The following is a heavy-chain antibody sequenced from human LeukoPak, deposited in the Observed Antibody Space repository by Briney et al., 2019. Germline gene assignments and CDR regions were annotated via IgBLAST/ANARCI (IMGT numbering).Heavy chain of an antibody. D-gene: IGHD5-12*01. CDR1: GGSISSSSYY. CDR2: SYYSGST. V-gene: IGHV4-39*07. Sequence: PSETLSLTCTVSGGSISSSSYYWGWIRQPPGKGLEWIGSSYYSGSTYYNPSLKSRVTISVDTSKNQFSLKLSSVTAADTAVYYCARDSGYDYYYYYYYMDVWGKGTTVTVSS. J-gene: IGHJ6*03. CDR3: ARDSGYDYYYYYYYMDV.